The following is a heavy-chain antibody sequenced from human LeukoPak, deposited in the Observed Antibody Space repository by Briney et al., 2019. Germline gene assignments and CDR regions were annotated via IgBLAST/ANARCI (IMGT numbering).Heavy chain of an antibody. CDR1: GFTFDDYA. Sequence: GGSLRLSCAASGFTFDDYAMHWVRQAPGKGLEWVSGISWNSGRIGYADSVKGRFTISRDNAKNSLYLQMNSLRAEDTALYYCAKAYYYDSSGYYIDYWGQGTLVTVSS. J-gene: IGHJ4*02. CDR2: ISWNSGRI. CDR3: AKAYYYDSSGYYIDY. D-gene: IGHD3-22*01. V-gene: IGHV3-9*01.